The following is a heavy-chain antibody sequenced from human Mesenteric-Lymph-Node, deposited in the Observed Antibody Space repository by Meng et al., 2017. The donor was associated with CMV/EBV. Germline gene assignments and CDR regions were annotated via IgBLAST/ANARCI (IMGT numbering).Heavy chain of an antibody. V-gene: IGHV3-23*01. CDR1: EYTFRTYA. CDR3: ATRGQV. J-gene: IGHJ4*02. Sequence: GESLKISCAASEYTFRTYAMDWVRQAPGKGLEWVSAILLDGVTTYYADSVKGRFTISRDKSKNTVYLQMNSLRAEDTAVYFCATRGQVWGQGTLVTVSS. CDR2: ILLDGVTT.